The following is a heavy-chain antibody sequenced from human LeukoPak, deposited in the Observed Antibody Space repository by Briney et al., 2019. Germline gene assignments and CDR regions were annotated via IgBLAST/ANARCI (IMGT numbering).Heavy chain of an antibody. Sequence: ASVKVSCKASGYIFTGYYMHWVRQAPGQGLEWMGWINPNSGGTNYAQKFQGRVTMTRDTSISTAYMGLSRLRSDDTAVYYCARRADILTGYLPYYFDYWGQGTLVTVSS. CDR1: GYIFTGYY. CDR3: ARRADILTGYLPYYFDY. D-gene: IGHD3-9*01. CDR2: INPNSGGT. V-gene: IGHV1-2*02. J-gene: IGHJ4*02.